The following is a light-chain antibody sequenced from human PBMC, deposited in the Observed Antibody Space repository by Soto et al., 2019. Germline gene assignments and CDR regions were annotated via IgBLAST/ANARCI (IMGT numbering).Light chain of an antibody. CDR1: SSDIGAYDY. CDR2: EVS. V-gene: IGLV2-14*01. CDR3: GSYASDTTYV. J-gene: IGLJ1*01. Sequence: QSVLTQPASVSGSPGQSITISCTGTSSDIGAYDYVSWYQQHPGKAPKVIINEVSNRPSGISNRFSGSKSGNTASLTISGLQAEDEADYFCGSYASDTTYVFGPGTKLTVL.